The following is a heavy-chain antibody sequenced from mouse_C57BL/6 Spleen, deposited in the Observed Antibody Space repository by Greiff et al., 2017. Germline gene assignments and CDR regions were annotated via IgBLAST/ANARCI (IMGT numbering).Heavy chain of an antibody. CDR3: ARRGGYAEGGY. V-gene: IGHV1-69*01. CDR2: IDPSDSYT. D-gene: IGHD2-2*01. CDR1: GYTFTSYW. J-gene: IGHJ2*01. Sequence: VQLQQSGAELVMPGASVKLSCKASGYTFTSYWIHWVKQRPGQGLEWIGEIDPSDSYTNYNQKFKGKSTLTVDKSSSTAYMQLSSLTSEDSAVYYCARRGGYAEGGYWGQGTTRTVSS.